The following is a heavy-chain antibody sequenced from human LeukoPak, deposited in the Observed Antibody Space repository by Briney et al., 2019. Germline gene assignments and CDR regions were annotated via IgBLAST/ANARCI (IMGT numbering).Heavy chain of an antibody. V-gene: IGHV3-15*01. D-gene: IGHD2-21*01. CDR3: TTDIHVEETREGS. J-gene: IGHJ5*02. CDR2: LKTKTEGERV. CDR1: GVTFSNAW. Sequence: GGSLRLSCAASGVTFSNAWMHWVRQAPGKGLEWVGRLKTKTEGERVDYAAPLKGRITISRDDSKNTLYLQLNSLKTEDTAVYYCTTDIHVEETREGSWGQGTLVTVSS.